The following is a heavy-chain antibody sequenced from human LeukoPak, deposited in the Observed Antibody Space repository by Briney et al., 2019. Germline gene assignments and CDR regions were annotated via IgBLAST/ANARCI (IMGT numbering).Heavy chain of an antibody. Sequence: GGSLRLSCAASGFTFSSYSMNWVRQAPGKGLEWVSYISSSSSTIYYADSVKGRFTISRDNAKNSLYLQMNSLRAEDTAVYYCASDDSHYYDSSGYYGEFDYWGQGTLVTVSS. D-gene: IGHD3-22*01. V-gene: IGHV3-48*04. CDR1: GFTFSSYS. CDR2: ISSSSSTI. J-gene: IGHJ4*02. CDR3: ASDDSHYYDSSGYYGEFDY.